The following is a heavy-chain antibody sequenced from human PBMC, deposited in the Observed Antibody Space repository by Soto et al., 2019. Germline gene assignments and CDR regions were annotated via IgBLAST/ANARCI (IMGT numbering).Heavy chain of an antibody. CDR1: GFTFGDYY. D-gene: IGHD3-9*01. Sequence: GGSLRLSCAASGFTFGDYYMSWIRQAPGKGLEWVSYISSSSSCTNYGDSVKGRFTISRDNAKNSLYLQMNSLRAEDTAVYYCARDSLLRYFDWPLGGGQGTLVTVSS. V-gene: IGHV3-11*05. CDR2: ISSSSSCT. J-gene: IGHJ4*02. CDR3: ARDSLLRYFDWPLG.